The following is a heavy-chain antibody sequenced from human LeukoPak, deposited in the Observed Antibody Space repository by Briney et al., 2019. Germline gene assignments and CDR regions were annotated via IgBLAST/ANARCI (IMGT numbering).Heavy chain of an antibody. CDR1: GFTFSTYA. J-gene: IGHJ4*02. CDR3: AKTYCSSPSCFSPDY. V-gene: IGHV3-23*01. Sequence: GGSLRLSCTASGFTFSTYAMSWVRQAPGKGLEWVSLIRGSGGTTYYADSVKGRFTISRDNSKNTLYLQMNSLRAEDTAVYYCAKTYCSSPSCFSPDYWGQGTLVTASS. CDR2: IRGSGGTT. D-gene: IGHD2-2*01.